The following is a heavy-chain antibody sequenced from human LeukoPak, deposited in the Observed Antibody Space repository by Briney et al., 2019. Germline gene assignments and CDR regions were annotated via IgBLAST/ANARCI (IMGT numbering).Heavy chain of an antibody. J-gene: IGHJ4*02. CDR1: GLTLSSYG. CDR3: ARDEPRYCRTTRCLGV. V-gene: IGHV3-7*01. CDR2: IQQDGSEK. D-gene: IGHD2-15*01. Sequence: GGSLSPSCAASGLTLSSYGMRWVRQAPGKGLEWVANIQQDGSEKNYVDSVKGRCTISRENAQNSLYLQMNSLRAEDTAVYYCARDEPRYCRTTRCLGVWGKGTLVTVSS.